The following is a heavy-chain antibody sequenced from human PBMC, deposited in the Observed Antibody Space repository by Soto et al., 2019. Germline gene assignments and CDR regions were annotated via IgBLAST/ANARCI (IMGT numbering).Heavy chain of an antibody. D-gene: IGHD3-3*01. CDR1: AFTFSSYG. CDR2: ISNDGSNK. V-gene: IGHV3-30*03. J-gene: IGHJ6*02. Sequence: GGSLRLSCEDSAFTFSSYGIHWVRLAPGKGLEWVAAISNDGSNKYYADSVKGRFTISRDNSKNMLFLQMNSLRSEDTAVYYCARDGPDTIFGGRNHGMDVWGQGTTVTVSS. CDR3: ARDGPDTIFGGRNHGMDV.